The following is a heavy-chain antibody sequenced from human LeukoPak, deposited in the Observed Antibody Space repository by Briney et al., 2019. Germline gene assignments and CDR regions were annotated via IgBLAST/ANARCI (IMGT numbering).Heavy chain of an antibody. V-gene: IGHV4-31*03. CDR3: ARAAVVPAAMDGMDV. CDR2: IYYSGST. Sequence: PSETLSLTCTASGGSISSGGYYWSWIRQHPGKGLEWIGYIYYSGSTYYNPSLKSRVTISVDTSKNQFSLKLSSVTAADTAVYYCARAAVVPAAMDGMDVWGQGTTVTVSS. D-gene: IGHD2-2*01. CDR1: GGSISSGGYY. J-gene: IGHJ6*02.